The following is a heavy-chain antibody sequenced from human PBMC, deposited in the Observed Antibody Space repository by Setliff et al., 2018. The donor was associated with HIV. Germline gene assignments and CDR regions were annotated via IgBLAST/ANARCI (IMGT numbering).Heavy chain of an antibody. CDR3: ASPGVVGSRWSWYFDP. D-gene: IGHD6-13*01. V-gene: IGHV4-38-2*01. CDR1: GYSISSDYC. J-gene: IGHJ2*01. Sequence: SETLSLTCGVSGYSISSDYCWGWIRQPPGKGLEWIGNMCHGGNNNYYNPSLKSRVTISVDTSKNQFFLKVTAVTAADTAVYYCASPGVVGSRWSWYFDPGGRGTLVTVSS. CDR2: MCHGGNNN.